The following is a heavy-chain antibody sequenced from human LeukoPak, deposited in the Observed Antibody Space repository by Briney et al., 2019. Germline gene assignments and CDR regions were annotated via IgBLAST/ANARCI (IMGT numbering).Heavy chain of an antibody. J-gene: IGHJ4*02. CDR2: IHPGDSDT. CDR3: ARQSHDSSGHSVY. CDR1: GYSFTSYW. D-gene: IGHD3-22*01. V-gene: IGHV5-51*01. Sequence: GESLKISCKGSGYSFTSYWIGWVRQMPGKGLDWMGIIHPGDSDTRYSPPFQGQVTISADKSISTAYLQWSSLRASDTAMYYCARQSHDSSGHSVYWGQGTLVTVSA.